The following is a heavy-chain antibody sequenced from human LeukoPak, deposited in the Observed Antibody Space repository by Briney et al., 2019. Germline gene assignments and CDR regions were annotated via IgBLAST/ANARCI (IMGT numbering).Heavy chain of an antibody. V-gene: IGHV1-18*01. CDR1: GYTFTSYG. CDR3: AALGYSYGLYYFDY. D-gene: IGHD5-18*01. Sequence: EASVKVSCKASGYTFTSYGISWVRQAPGQGLEWMGWISAYNGNTNYAQKFQGRVTMARDTSISTAYMELSRLRSDDTAVYYCAALGYSYGLYYFDYWGQGTLVTVSS. CDR2: ISAYNGNT. J-gene: IGHJ4*02.